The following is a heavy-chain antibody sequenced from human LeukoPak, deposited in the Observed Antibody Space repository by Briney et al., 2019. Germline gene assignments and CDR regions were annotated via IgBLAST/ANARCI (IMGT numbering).Heavy chain of an antibody. CDR1: GYSFTSYG. D-gene: IGHD5-12*01. J-gene: IGHJ4*02. Sequence: GSSVKVSCKASGYSFTSYGISLVRQAPGQGLEWVGWISAYNGNTNYAQKLVGRVTMTKNTTPSTAYMELRSLRSDDTAEYYCARGARGYSGPSDYWGQGTLVTVSS. V-gene: IGHV1-18*01. CDR2: ISAYNGNT. CDR3: ARGARGYSGPSDY.